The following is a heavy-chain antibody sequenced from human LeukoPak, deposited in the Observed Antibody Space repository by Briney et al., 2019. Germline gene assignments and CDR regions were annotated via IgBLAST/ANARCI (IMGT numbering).Heavy chain of an antibody. J-gene: IGHJ4*02. CDR1: GCSISSGGYY. CDR2: IYYSGST. Sequence: SETLTLTCTVSGCSISSGGYYWSWIRQHPGKGLEWIGYIYYSGSTYYNPSLKSRVTISVDTSKNQFSLKLSSVTAADTAVYYCARGRGSSSMGYFDYWGQGTLVTVSS. V-gene: IGHV4-31*03. D-gene: IGHD1-26*01. CDR3: ARGRGSSSMGYFDY.